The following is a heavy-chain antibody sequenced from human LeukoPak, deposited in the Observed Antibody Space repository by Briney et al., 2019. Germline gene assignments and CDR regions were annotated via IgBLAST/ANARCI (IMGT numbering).Heavy chain of an antibody. CDR1: GFTFSSAA. J-gene: IGHJ3*01. CDR2: IGSSGGST. CDR3: AKDIQLST. D-gene: IGHD5-24*01. V-gene: IGHV3-23*01. Sequence: GGSLRLSCAASGFTFSSAAMTWVRQAPGKGLEWVSLIGSSGGSTYYAASVEGRFPISRDNSKNTLSLQMNSLRVEDTAIYYCAKDIQLSTWGLGTMVTVSS.